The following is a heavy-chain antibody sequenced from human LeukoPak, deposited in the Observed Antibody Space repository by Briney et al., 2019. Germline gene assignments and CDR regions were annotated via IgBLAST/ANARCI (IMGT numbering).Heavy chain of an antibody. D-gene: IGHD3-10*01. V-gene: IGHV4-39*07. CDR3: ARAVWFAEFAGPRYFDL. J-gene: IGHJ2*01. Sequence: SETLSLTCTVSGGSISSSSYYWGWIRQPPGKGLEWIGSIYYSGSTYYNPSLKSRVTISVDTSKNQFSLKLSSVTAADTAVYYCARAVWFAEFAGPRYFDLWGRGTLVTVSS. CDR2: IYYSGST. CDR1: GGSISSSSYY.